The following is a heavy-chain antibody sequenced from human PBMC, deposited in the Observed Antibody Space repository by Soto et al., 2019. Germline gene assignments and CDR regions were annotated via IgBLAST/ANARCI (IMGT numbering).Heavy chain of an antibody. CDR2: ISYDGSNK. CDR1: GFTFSSYG. V-gene: IGHV3-30*18. D-gene: IGHD2-2*01. Sequence: QVQLVESGGGVVQPGRSLRLSCAASGFTFSSYGMHWVRQAPGKGLEWVAVISYDGSNKYYADSVKGRFTISRDNSKNTLYLQMNSLRAEDTAVYYCAKDHIVVVPAATSLGYWGPGTLVTVSS. CDR3: AKDHIVVVPAATSLGY. J-gene: IGHJ4*02.